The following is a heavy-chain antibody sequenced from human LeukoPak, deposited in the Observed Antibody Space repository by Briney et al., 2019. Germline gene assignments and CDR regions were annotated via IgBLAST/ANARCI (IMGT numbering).Heavy chain of an antibody. CDR3: ASPRYSSGWYPHRAFDI. Sequence: SETLSLTCTVSGGSISSSSYYWGWIRQPPGKGLEWIGSIYYSGSTYYNPSPKSRVTISVDTSKNQFSLKLSSVTAADTAVYYCASPRYSSGWYPHRAFDIWGQGTMVTVSS. J-gene: IGHJ3*02. CDR1: GGSISSSSYY. CDR2: IYYSGST. V-gene: IGHV4-39*01. D-gene: IGHD6-19*01.